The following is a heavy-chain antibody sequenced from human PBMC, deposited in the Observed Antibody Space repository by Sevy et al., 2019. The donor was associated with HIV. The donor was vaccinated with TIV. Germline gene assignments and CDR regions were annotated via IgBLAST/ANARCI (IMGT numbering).Heavy chain of an antibody. CDR1: GFIFSNYG. V-gene: IGHV3-30*03. Sequence: GGSLRLSCAASGFIFSNYGIHWVRQAPGKGLEWVAVMSYDGSNKYYADSVKGRFSISRDNSKSTLYLQMNSLRAEDTAVYYCARDRYCSGGSCSSHYYFDYWGQGTLVTVSS. D-gene: IGHD2-15*01. J-gene: IGHJ4*02. CDR3: ARDRYCSGGSCSSHYYFDY. CDR2: MSYDGSNK.